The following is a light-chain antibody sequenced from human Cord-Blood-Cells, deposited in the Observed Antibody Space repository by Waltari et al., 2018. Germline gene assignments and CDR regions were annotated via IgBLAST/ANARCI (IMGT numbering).Light chain of an antibody. CDR2: YYSDSDK. Sequence: QPVLTQPPSSSASPGESARLTCTFPSDTNVGSNNLSRYQQTPGSPPRYRLYYYSDSDKGQGSGVPSRFSGSKDASANTGILLISGLQSEDEADYYCMIWPSNAWVFGGGTKLTVL. V-gene: IGLV5-37*01. CDR3: MIWPSNAWV. CDR1: SDTNVGSNN. J-gene: IGLJ3*02.